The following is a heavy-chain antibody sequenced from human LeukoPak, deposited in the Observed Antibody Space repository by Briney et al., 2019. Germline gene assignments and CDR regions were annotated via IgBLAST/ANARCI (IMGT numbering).Heavy chain of an antibody. CDR1: GVTVRTNS. V-gene: IGHV3-53*01. D-gene: IGHD2-21*01. Sequence: GGSLRLSCAASGVTVRTNSMSWARQSPGKGLEWVSVIYSGGSTYNSDSVNGRFTVSRDNPRNTLFLQMNNLRAEDTALYFCASVREYCGSAECYEYFQHWGQGTLVIVSS. CDR3: ASVREYCGSAECYEYFQH. CDR2: IYSGGST. J-gene: IGHJ1*01.